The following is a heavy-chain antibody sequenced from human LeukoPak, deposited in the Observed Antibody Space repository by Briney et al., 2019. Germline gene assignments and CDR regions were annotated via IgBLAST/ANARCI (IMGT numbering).Heavy chain of an antibody. CDR3: ARSGSKPSGGAFDL. CDR2: PYYSGSN. CDR1: GASINTYY. J-gene: IGHJ3*01. Sequence: SDTLSLTCTVSGASINTYYWSWIRQPPGKGLQWIAYPYYSGSNNFNPSLKSRLTISVDTSKNQFSLKLNSVTAADTAVYYCARSGSKPSGGAFDLWGQGTMVTVSS. D-gene: IGHD1-26*01. V-gene: IGHV4-59*08.